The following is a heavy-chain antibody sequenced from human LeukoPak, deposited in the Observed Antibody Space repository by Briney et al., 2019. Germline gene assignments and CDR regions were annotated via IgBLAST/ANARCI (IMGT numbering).Heavy chain of an antibody. Sequence: GGSLRLSCAASGFTFSSYAMSWVRQAPGKGLEWVAAISGSGGSTYYADSVKGRFTISRDNSKNTLYLQMNSLRAEDTAVYYCARDLGYYDSSGYLRGAEYFQHWGQGTLVTVSS. CDR1: GFTFSSYA. D-gene: IGHD3-22*01. CDR3: ARDLGYYDSSGYLRGAEYFQH. V-gene: IGHV3-23*01. CDR2: ISGSGGST. J-gene: IGHJ1*01.